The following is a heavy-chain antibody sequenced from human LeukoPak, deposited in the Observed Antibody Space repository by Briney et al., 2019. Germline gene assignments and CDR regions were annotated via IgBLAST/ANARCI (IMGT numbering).Heavy chain of an antibody. CDR2: IKEDASEK. CDR1: GFTFGDYW. J-gene: IGHJ5*02. V-gene: IGHV3-7*01. D-gene: IGHD3-10*01. Sequence: PGGSLRLSCAASGFTFGDYWMSWVRQAPGKGLEWVANIKEDASEKYSLDSVKGRFTISRDNTKNSLYLQMNSLRVEDTAVYYCTRFIRGVTQSSYDTWGQGTLVTVSS. CDR3: TRFIRGVTQSSYDT.